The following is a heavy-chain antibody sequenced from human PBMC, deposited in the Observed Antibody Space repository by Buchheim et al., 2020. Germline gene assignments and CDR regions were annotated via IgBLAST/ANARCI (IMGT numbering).Heavy chain of an antibody. J-gene: IGHJ6*02. D-gene: IGHD3-3*01. CDR1: GGSFSGYY. CDR2: INHSGST. CDR3: ARVLVNTIFGVVIASSYYYYGMDV. Sequence: QVQLQQWGAGLLKPSETLSLTCAVYGGSFSGYYWSWIRQPPGKGLEWIGEINHSGSTNYNPSLKSRVTISVDTSKNQFSLKLGSVTAADTVVYYCARVLVNTIFGVVIASSYYYYGMDVWGQG. V-gene: IGHV4-34*01.